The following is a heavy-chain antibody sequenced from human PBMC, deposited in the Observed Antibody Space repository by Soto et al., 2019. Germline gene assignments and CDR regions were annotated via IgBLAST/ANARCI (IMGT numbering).Heavy chain of an antibody. CDR3: ARTVINRGWFDP. V-gene: IGHV1-8*01. D-gene: IGHD2-21*01. CDR2: MNPNSGVT. J-gene: IGHJ5*02. Sequence: QVQLVHSGTEVQKPGASVKVSCKTSGYTFTSYDMNWVRQASGQGLEWMGWMNPNSGVTGYAQKFRDRITLTRDTSLSTAYLELSSVESDDTAVYYCARTVINRGWFDPWGQGTQVIVSP. CDR1: GYTFTSYD.